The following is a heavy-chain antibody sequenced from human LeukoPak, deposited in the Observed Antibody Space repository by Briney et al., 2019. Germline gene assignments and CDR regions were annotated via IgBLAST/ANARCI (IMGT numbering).Heavy chain of an antibody. CDR3: ARATGYSSGWSLRYYYYYYGMDV. V-gene: IGHV3-48*01. J-gene: IGHJ6*02. CDR1: GFTFSSYS. D-gene: IGHD6-19*01. CDR2: ISSSSSTI. Sequence: GGSLRLSCAASGFTFSSYSMNWVRQAPGKGLEWVSYISSSSSTIYYADPVKGRFTISRDNAKNSLYLQMNSLRAEDTAVYYCARATGYSSGWSLRYYYYYYGMDVWGQGTTVTVSS.